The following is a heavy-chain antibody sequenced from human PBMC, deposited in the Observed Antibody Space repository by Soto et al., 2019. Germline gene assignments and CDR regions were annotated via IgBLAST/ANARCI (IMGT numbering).Heavy chain of an antibody. V-gene: IGHV1-69*01. Sequence: QLVQSGSELKKPGSSVKVSCQASGGTFSGYALTWVRQAPGQGLEWMGEFVPLFGTTNYAQKFPGRITITADESTRTAYMELNTLTSDDTAVYYCAPHGLGVPSPLYFDNWGQGTLVVVSS. CDR1: GGTFSGYA. CDR3: APHGLGVPSPLYFDN. CDR2: FVPLFGTT. J-gene: IGHJ4*02.